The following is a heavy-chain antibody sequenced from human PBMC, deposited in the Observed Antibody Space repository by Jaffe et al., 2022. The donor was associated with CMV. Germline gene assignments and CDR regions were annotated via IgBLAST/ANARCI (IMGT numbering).Heavy chain of an antibody. D-gene: IGHD3-3*01. CDR3: ARDQTSAYDFWSGYLIHYYYYGMDV. J-gene: IGHJ6*02. CDR1: GFTFSSYS. V-gene: IGHV3-48*02. Sequence: EVQLVESGGGLVQPGGSLRLSCAASGFTFSSYSMNWVRQAPGKGLEWVSYISSSSSTIYYADSVKGRFTISRDNAKNSLYLQMNSLRDEDTAVYYCARDQTSAYDFWSGYLIHYYYYGMDVWGQGTTVTVSS. CDR2: ISSSSSTI.